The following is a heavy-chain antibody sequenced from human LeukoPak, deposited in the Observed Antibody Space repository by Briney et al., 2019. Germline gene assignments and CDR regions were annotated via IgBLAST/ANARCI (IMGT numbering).Heavy chain of an antibody. CDR3: ARGRAVMVRGVRFDY. CDR1: GGSFSGYY. CDR2: INHSGST. J-gene: IGHJ4*02. V-gene: IGHV4-34*01. D-gene: IGHD3-10*01. Sequence: SETLSLTCAVYGGSFSGYYWSWIRQPPGKGLEWMGEINHSGSTNYNPSLKSRFTISVDTSKNQFSLKLSSVTAADTAVYYCARGRAVMVRGVRFDYWGQGTLVTVSS.